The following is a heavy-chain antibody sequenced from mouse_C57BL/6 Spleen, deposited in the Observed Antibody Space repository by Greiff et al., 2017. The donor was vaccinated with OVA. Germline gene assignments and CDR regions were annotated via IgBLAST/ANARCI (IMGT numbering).Heavy chain of an antibody. CDR1: GFSLSTSGMG. CDR2: IYWDDDK. V-gene: IGHV8-12*01. J-gene: IGHJ1*03. CDR3: ARRGDDYAWYFDV. Sequence: QVTLKESGPGILQSSQTLSLTCSFSGFSLSTSGMGVSWIRQPSGKGLEWLAHIYWDDDKRYNPSLKSRLTISKDTSRNQVFLKITSVDTADTATYYCARRGDDYAWYFDVWGTGTTVTVSS. D-gene: IGHD2-4*01.